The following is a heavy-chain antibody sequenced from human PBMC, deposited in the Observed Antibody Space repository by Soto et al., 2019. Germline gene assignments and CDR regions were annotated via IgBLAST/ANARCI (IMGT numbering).Heavy chain of an antibody. J-gene: IGHJ4*02. Sequence: GGSLRLSCAASGFTFDDYAMHWVRQAPGKGLEWVSGISWNSGSIGYADSVKGRFTISRDNAKNSLYLQMNSLRAEDTALYYCAKGHYDILTGYIAHWGQGTLVTVSS. CDR1: GFTFDDYA. CDR3: AKGHYDILTGYIAH. V-gene: IGHV3-9*01. CDR2: ISWNSGSI. D-gene: IGHD3-9*01.